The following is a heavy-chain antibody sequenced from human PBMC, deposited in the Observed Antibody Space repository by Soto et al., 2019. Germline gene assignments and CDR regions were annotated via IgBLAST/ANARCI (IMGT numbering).Heavy chain of an antibody. Sequence: QVQLQEAGPVLVKPSQTLSLTCTVSGGSISSGDYYWSWIRQPPGKGLEWIGYIYYSGSTYYNPSLQSRVTISVDPSKNQFALKLSSVTAAATAVYYCAREAPGVGRFYFDYWGQGTLVNVSS. D-gene: IGHD3-10*01. CDR1: GGSISSGDYY. J-gene: IGHJ4*02. V-gene: IGHV4-30-4*01. CDR3: AREAPGVGRFYFDY. CDR2: IYYSGST.